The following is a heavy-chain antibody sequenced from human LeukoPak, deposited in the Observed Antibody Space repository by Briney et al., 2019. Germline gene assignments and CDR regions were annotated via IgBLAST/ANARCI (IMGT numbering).Heavy chain of an antibody. CDR2: IYHSGST. V-gene: IGHV4-38-2*02. CDR3: ARDRPHYYDSSGYYHFFDY. J-gene: IGHJ4*02. CDR1: GYSISSGYY. Sequence: SETLSLTCAVSGYSISSGYYWGWIRQPPGKGPEWIGSIYHSGSTYYNPSLKSRVTISVDTSKNQFSLKLSSVTAADTAVYYCARDRPHYYDSSGYYHFFDYWGQGTLVTVSS. D-gene: IGHD3-22*01.